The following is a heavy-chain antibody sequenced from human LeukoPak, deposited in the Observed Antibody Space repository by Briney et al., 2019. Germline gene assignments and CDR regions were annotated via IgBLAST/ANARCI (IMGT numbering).Heavy chain of an antibody. CDR3: ARQKCTSTSCLTKNAFDI. Sequence: SETLSLTCTVSGSISSYYWSWIRQPPGKGLEWIGYIYTSGSTNYNPFLKSRVTISVDTSKNQFSLDLSSVTAADTAVYYCARQKCTSTSCLTKNAFDIWGQGTMVTVSS. CDR2: IYTSGST. D-gene: IGHD2-2*01. CDR1: GSISSYY. J-gene: IGHJ3*02. V-gene: IGHV4-4*09.